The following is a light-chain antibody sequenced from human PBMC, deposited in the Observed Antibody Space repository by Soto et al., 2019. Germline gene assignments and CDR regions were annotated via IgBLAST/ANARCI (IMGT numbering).Light chain of an antibody. Sequence: QSALTQPPSLSGTPGQGVTISCSGSNSNIGRYSVNWYQHFPGTAPKILIYSDDERPSGVPDRFSGSKSGTSASLAISGLQSEDEAEYYCAAWDDNLNGPLFGGGTKVTVL. J-gene: IGLJ3*02. CDR1: NSNIGRYS. CDR3: AAWDDNLNGPL. CDR2: SDD. V-gene: IGLV1-44*01.